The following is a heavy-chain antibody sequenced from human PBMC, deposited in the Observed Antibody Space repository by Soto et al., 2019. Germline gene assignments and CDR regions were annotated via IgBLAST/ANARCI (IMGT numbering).Heavy chain of an antibody. V-gene: IGHV3-23*01. J-gene: IGHJ5*02. CDR2: ISGSGGST. Sequence: GSLRLSCAASGFTFSSYAMSWVRQAPGKGLEWVSAISGSGGSTYYADSVKGRFTISRDNSKNTLYLQMNSLRAEDTAVYYCARGIKYGDYSRWFDPWGPGTLVTVSS. CDR3: ARGIKYGDYSRWFDP. CDR1: GFTFSSYA. D-gene: IGHD4-17*01.